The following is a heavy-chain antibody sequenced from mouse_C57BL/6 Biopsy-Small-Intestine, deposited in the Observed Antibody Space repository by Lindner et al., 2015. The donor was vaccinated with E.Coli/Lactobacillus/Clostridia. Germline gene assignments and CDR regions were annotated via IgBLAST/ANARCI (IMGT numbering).Heavy chain of an antibody. D-gene: IGHD2-4*01. V-gene: IGHV1-53*01. CDR2: INPNSGGT. CDR1: GYTFTGYY. CDR3: ARGGGLAYYDFWGDYRFDS. Sequence: SVKVSCKASGYTFTGYYIHWVRQAPGQGLEWMGWINPNSGGTNYAQKYQGRVTMTRDTSISTAYVELSSLRSDDTAVYYCARGGGLAYYDFWGDYRFDSWGQGTLVTVSS. J-gene: IGHJ4*01.